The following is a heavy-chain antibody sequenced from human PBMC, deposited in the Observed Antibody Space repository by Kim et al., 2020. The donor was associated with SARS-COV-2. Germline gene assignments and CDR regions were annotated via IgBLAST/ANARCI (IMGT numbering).Heavy chain of an antibody. J-gene: IGHJ4*01. D-gene: IGHD6-6*01. CDR2: ISYDGSNK. CDR3: ASSLTSVAARRPFDY. V-gene: IGHV3-30-3*01. CDR1: GFTFSSYA. Sequence: GGSLRLSCAASGFTFSSYAMHWVRQAPGKGLEWVAVISYDGSNKYYADSVKGRFTISRDNSKNTLYLQMNSLRAEDTAVYYCASSLTSVAARRPFDYWG.